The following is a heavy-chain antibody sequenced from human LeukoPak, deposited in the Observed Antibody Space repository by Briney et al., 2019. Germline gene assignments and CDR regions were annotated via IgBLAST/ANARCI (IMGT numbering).Heavy chain of an antibody. CDR2: ISSSSSYI. J-gene: IGHJ4*02. Sequence: GASLRLSCAASGFTFSTYSMNWVRQAPGKGLEWVSSISSSSSYIYYADSVKGRFTISRDNAKNSLYLQMNSLRAEDTAVYYCARDGYGSGSLDYWGQGTLVTLST. D-gene: IGHD3-10*01. CDR1: GFTFSTYS. CDR3: ARDGYGSGSLDY. V-gene: IGHV3-21*01.